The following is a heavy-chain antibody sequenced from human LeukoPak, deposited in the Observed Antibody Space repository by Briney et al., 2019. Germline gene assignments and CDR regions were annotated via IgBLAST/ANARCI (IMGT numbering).Heavy chain of an antibody. Sequence: SVKVSCKASGGTFSSYTISWVRQAPGQGLEWMGRIIPILGIANYAQKFQGRVTITADKSTSTAYMELSSLRSEDTAVYYCARGTYDFWSGPDYWGQGTLVTVSS. J-gene: IGHJ4*02. D-gene: IGHD3-3*01. V-gene: IGHV1-69*02. CDR2: IIPILGIA. CDR3: ARGTYDFWSGPDY. CDR1: GGTFSSYT.